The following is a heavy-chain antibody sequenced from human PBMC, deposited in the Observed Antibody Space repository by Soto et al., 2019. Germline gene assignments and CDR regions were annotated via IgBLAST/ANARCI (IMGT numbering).Heavy chain of an antibody. J-gene: IGHJ5*02. Sequence: EVQLVESGGGLVKPGGSLRLSCAASGFTFSSYSMNWVRQAPGKGLEWVSSISSSSSYIYYADSVKGRFTISRDNAKNSLYLQMNSRRAEDTAVYYCARDYGDYDWFAPWGRGTLFTVSS. CDR1: GFTFSSYS. V-gene: IGHV3-21*01. CDR3: ARDYGDYDWFAP. CDR2: ISSSSSYI. D-gene: IGHD4-17*01.